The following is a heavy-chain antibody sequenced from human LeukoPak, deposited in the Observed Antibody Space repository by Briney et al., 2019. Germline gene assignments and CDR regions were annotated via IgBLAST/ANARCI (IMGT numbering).Heavy chain of an antibody. CDR2: INPNSGGT. D-gene: IGHD3-9*01. CDR1: GYTFTGYY. CDR3: ARGYFDNWFDP. V-gene: IGHV1-2*02. J-gene: IGHJ5*02. Sequence: GASVKVSCKASGYTFTGYYMHWVRQAPGQGLEWMGWINPNSGGTSYAQKFQGRVSMTRDTSISTAYMELSRLRSDDTAVYYCARGYFDNWFDPWGQGTLVTVSS.